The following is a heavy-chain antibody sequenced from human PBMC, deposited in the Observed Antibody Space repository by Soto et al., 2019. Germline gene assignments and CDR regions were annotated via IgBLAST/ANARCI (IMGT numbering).Heavy chain of an antibody. CDR2: VYYGGST. CDR3: AREVSDREGDYYYGMDV. J-gene: IGHJ6*02. V-gene: IGHV4-39*02. CDR1: GGSISSSSYY. D-gene: IGHD1-26*01. Sequence: PSETLSLTCTVSGGSISSSSYYWGWIRQPPGKGLEWIGNVYYGGSTYYNPSLKSRVTISVETSKSQFSLKLSSVTAADTAVYYCAREVSDREGDYYYGMDVWGQGTTVTVSS.